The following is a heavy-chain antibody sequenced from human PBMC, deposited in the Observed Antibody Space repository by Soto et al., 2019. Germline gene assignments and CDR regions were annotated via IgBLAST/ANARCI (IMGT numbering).Heavy chain of an antibody. J-gene: IGHJ4*02. D-gene: IGHD1-1*01. CDR1: GFTFRAYS. V-gene: IGHV3-30-3*01. CDR2: ILYDGSNK. CDR3: VRDIGIGRKQLGDY. Sequence: QVQLVESGGGVVQPGRSLRLSCATSGFTFRAYSMHWVRQAPGKGLEWVAAILYDGSNKYYADSVQGRFTISRDNFANTLHLQMDSLRPEHTALYYCVRDIGIGRKQLGDYWGQGSLVTVSS.